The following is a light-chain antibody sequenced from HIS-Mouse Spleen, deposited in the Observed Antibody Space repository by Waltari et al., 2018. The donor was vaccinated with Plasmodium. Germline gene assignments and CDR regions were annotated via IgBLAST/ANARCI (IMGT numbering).Light chain of an antibody. CDR1: QSVSNN. J-gene: IGKJ3*01. V-gene: IGKV3-15*01. CDR3: QQYNNWSFT. Sequence: TKSPATLSVSPGERATLSCRASQSVSNNLAWYQQKPGQAPRLLIYGASTRATGIPARFSGSGSGTEFTLTISSLQSEDFAVYYCQQYNNWSFTFGPGTKVDIK. CDR2: GAS.